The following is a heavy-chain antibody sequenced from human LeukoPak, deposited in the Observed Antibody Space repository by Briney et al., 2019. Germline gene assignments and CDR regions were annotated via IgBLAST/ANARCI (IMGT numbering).Heavy chain of an antibody. CDR2: IKQDGSEK. CDR3: ARALGPLGYCSSTSCYTPGGAFDI. Sequence: GGSLRLSCAASGFTFSTYWMSWVRQAPGKGLEWVANIKQDGSEKYYVDSVKGRFTISRDNAKNSVYLQMNSLRAEDTAVYYCARALGPLGYCSSTSCYTPGGAFDIWGQGTMVTVSS. D-gene: IGHD2-2*02. J-gene: IGHJ3*02. V-gene: IGHV3-7*04. CDR1: GFTFSTYW.